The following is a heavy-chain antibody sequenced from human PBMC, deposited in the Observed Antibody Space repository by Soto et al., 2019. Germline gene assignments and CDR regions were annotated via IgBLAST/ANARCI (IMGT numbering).Heavy chain of an antibody. D-gene: IGHD6-13*01. CDR3: ARGRPTSAANDY. CDR1: GFTVSSNY. Sequence: EVQLVESGGGLVQPGGSLRLSCAASGFTVSSNYMSWVRQAPGKGLEWVSVIYSGGSTYYADSVKGRFTISRDNSKNTLYLQMTSLRDEDTAVYYCARGRPTSAANDYWGQGTLVTVSS. CDR2: IYSGGST. V-gene: IGHV3-66*01. J-gene: IGHJ4*02.